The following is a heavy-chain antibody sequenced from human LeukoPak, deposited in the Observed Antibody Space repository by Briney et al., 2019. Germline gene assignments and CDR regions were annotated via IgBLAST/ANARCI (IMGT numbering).Heavy chain of an antibody. CDR2: MNPNSGNT. Sequence: ASVKVSCKASGYTFTSYDINWVRQATGQGLEWMGWMNPNSGNTGYAQKFQGRVTITRNTSISTAYMELSSLRSEDTAAYYCARGGLRSISVYYYYYMDVWGKGTTVTVSS. V-gene: IGHV1-8*03. J-gene: IGHJ6*03. D-gene: IGHD4-17*01. CDR1: GYTFTSYD. CDR3: ARGGLRSISVYYYYYMDV.